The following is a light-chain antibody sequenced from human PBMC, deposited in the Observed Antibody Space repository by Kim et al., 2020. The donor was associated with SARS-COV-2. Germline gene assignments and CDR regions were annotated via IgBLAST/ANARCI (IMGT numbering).Light chain of an antibody. CDR3: QQSHSPPQT. CDR2: AAS. V-gene: IGKV1-39*01. Sequence: DIQMTQSPSSLSASVGDRVTITCRASQSIANYLNWYQQKPGKAPELLIFAASSLQGGVPSRFSGSRSGTDFTLTISSLQPEDFATYYCQQSHSPPQTFGQGTKVDIK. J-gene: IGKJ1*01. CDR1: QSIANY.